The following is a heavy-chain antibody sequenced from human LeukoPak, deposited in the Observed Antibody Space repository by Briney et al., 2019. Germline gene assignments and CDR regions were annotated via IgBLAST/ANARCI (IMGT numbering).Heavy chain of an antibody. V-gene: IGHV3-7*01. Sequence: GGSLRLSCAASGFASSTYWMTWVRHAPGKGLEWVANINQDGSGTYYVDSVTGRFTISRDNAKSSLYLQVNSLRAEDSAVYYCAKGDPVSGVYWGRGTLVTVSS. CDR1: GFASSTYW. D-gene: IGHD3-16*01. J-gene: IGHJ4*02. CDR3: AKGDPVSGVY. CDR2: INQDGSGT.